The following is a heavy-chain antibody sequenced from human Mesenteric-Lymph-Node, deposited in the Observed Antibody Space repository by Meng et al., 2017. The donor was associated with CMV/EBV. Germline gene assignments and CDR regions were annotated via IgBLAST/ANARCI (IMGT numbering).Heavy chain of an antibody. Sequence: GSLRLSCTVSGGSISSYYWSWIRQPPGKGLEWIGYIYYSGTTNYNPSPKSRVTISIDTSKNQFSLKLTSVTAADTAVYYCARDFRGLNYALDYWGQGTLVTVSS. CDR1: GGSISSYY. D-gene: IGHD3-10*01. CDR2: IYYSGTT. V-gene: IGHV4-59*01. CDR3: ARDFRGLNYALDY. J-gene: IGHJ4*02.